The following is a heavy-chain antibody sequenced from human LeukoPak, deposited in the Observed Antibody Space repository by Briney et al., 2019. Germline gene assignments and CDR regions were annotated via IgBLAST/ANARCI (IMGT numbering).Heavy chain of an antibody. CDR1: GGSISSSNW. CDR3: ARVDTIFGVVTPDDY. V-gene: IGHV4-4*02. CDR2: IYHSGST. D-gene: IGHD3-3*01. Sequence: SETLSLTCAVSGGSISSSNWWSWVRQPPGKGLEWIGYIYHSGSTYYNPSLKSRVTISVDRSKNQFSLKLSSVTAADTAVYYCARVDTIFGVVTPDDYWGQGTLVTVSS. J-gene: IGHJ4*02.